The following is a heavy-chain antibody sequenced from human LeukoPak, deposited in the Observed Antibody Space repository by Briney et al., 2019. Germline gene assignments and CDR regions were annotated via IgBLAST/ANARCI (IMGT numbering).Heavy chain of an antibody. J-gene: IGHJ5*02. CDR2: ISYDGSNK. D-gene: IGHD6-13*01. CDR3: AKGTSGTAPAAGWFDP. Sequence: HPGRSLRLSCAASGFTFSSYGMHWVRQAPGKGLEWVAVISYDGSNKYYADSVKGRFTISRDNSKNTVYLQVNSLRAEDTAVYYCAKGTSGTAPAAGWFDPWGQGTLVTVSS. CDR1: GFTFSSYG. V-gene: IGHV3-30*18.